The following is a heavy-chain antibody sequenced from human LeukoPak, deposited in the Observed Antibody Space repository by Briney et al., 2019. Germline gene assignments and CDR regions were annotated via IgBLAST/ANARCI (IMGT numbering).Heavy chain of an antibody. CDR1: GGSISSYY. Sequence: SETLSLTCTVSGGSISSYYWSWIRQPPGKGLEWIGYIYYSGSTNYNPSLKSRVTISVDTSKNQFSLKLSSVTAADTAVYYCARDPSRSCSGGYCYSIWGQGTLVAVAS. V-gene: IGHV4-59*01. CDR3: ARDPSRSCSGGYCYSI. D-gene: IGHD2-15*01. CDR2: IYYSGST. J-gene: IGHJ4*02.